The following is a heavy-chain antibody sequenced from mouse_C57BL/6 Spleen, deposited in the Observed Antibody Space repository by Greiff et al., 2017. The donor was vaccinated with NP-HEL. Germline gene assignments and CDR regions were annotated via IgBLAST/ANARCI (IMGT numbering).Heavy chain of an antibody. CDR3: ARRDYDAFDY. Sequence: QVQLQQPGAELVMPGASVKLSCKASGYTFTSYWMHWVKQRPGQGLEWIGEIDPSDSYPNYNQKFKGKSTLTVDKSSSTAYMQLSSLTSVDSAVYYCARRDYDAFDYWGQGTTLTVSS. V-gene: IGHV1-69*01. CDR1: GYTFTSYW. D-gene: IGHD2-4*01. J-gene: IGHJ2*01. CDR2: IDPSDSYP.